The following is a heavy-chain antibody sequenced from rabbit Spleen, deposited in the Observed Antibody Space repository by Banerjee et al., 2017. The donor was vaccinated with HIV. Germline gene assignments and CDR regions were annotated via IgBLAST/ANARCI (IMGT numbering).Heavy chain of an antibody. CDR3: ARGGNVFGGDDYGDSNL. J-gene: IGHJ4*01. CDR1: GFSFSNIYY. Sequence: QEQLKASGGGLVQPGGSLKLSCKGSGFSFSNIYYMCWVRQAPGKGLEWIACIRGDNGVTFYTSWAKGRFAISKISSTTVTLQVTSLTAADTATYFCARGGNVFGGDDYGDSNLWGPGTLVTVS. CDR2: IRGDNGVT. D-gene: IGHD2-1*01. V-gene: IGHV1S45*01.